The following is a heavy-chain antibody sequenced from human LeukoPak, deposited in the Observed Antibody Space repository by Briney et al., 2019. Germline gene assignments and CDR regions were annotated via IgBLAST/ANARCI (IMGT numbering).Heavy chain of an antibody. CDR3: AQSLGSGNWIGNWFDP. J-gene: IGHJ5*02. CDR1: GGAISSSSHS. CDR2: IYYTGRT. D-gene: IGHD1-1*01. Sequence: PSETLSLTCTVSGGAISSSSHSWGWIRQPPGKGLEWTGTIYYTGRTYYNPSLESRLTISVDTSKNQFSLKLTSVTAADTAIYYCAQSLGSGNWIGNWFDPWGQGTLVTVSS. V-gene: IGHV4-39*01.